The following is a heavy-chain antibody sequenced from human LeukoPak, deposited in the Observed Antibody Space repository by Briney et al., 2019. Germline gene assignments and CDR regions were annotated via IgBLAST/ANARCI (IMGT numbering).Heavy chain of an antibody. Sequence: GGSLRLSCAASGFTFNKYAVSWVRQAPGKGLEWVSAISGSDAGTYYADSVKGRFTISRDNSKNTLYLQMNSLRAEDAAVYYCAKAPLGRCTGAICYSFDYWGQGTLVTVSS. CDR2: ISGSDAGT. CDR3: AKAPLGRCTGAICYSFDY. CDR1: GFTFNKYA. V-gene: IGHV3-23*01. D-gene: IGHD2-8*02. J-gene: IGHJ4*02.